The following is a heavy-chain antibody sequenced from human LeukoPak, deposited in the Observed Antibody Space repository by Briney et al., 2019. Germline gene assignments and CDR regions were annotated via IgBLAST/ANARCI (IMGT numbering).Heavy chain of an antibody. J-gene: IGHJ4*02. CDR2: ISSSSSTI. D-gene: IGHD3-22*01. V-gene: IGHV3-48*01. CDR3: ATDYESNTTGYFDY. Sequence: GGSLRLSCAASGFTFSSYSMNWVRQAPGKGLEWVSYISSSSSTIYYADSVKGRFTISRDNAKNSLYLQMNSLRAEDTAVYYCATDYESNTTGYFDYWGQGTLVTVSS. CDR1: GFTFSSYS.